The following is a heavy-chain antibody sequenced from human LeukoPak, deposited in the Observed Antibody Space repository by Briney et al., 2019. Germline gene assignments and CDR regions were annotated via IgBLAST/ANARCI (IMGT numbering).Heavy chain of an antibody. D-gene: IGHD5-24*01. Sequence: ASVKVSCXASGGTFSSYAISWVRLAPGQGLEWMGRIIPIFGTANYAQKFQGRVTITTDESTSTAYMELSSLRSEDAAVYYCARDTVEMATIAWFDPWGQGTLVTVSS. CDR3: ARDTVEMATIAWFDP. J-gene: IGHJ5*02. CDR1: GGTFSSYA. V-gene: IGHV1-69*05. CDR2: IIPIFGTA.